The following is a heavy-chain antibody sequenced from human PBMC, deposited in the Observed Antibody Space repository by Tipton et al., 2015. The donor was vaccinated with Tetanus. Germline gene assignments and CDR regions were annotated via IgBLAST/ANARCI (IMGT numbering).Heavy chain of an antibody. V-gene: IGHV5-51*01. J-gene: IGHJ4*02. CDR1: GYSFNIYW. CDR2: MYPGGSAT. D-gene: IGHD1-26*01. Sequence: QLVQSGAEVKKPGESLKISCQGSGYSFNIYWIAWVRQMPGKGLEWMGIMYPGGSATTYSPSFQGQVTFSADRSINTAYLQWSSLKASDSAMYYCARHTSGSYHAPFDYWGQGTLVTVSS. CDR3: ARHTSGSYHAPFDY.